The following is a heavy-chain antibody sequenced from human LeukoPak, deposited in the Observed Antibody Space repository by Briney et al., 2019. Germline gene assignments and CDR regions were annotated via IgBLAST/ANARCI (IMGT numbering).Heavy chain of an antibody. CDR1: GFTFSSYA. Sequence: GGSLRLSCAASGFTFSSYAMSWVRQAPGKGLEWVSAISGSGGSTYYADSVKGRFTISRDNSKNTLYLQMNSLRAEDTAVYYCATKGIAVAGYAEYFQHWGQGTLVTVSS. CDR2: ISGSGGST. J-gene: IGHJ1*01. CDR3: ATKGIAVAGYAEYFQH. V-gene: IGHV3-23*01. D-gene: IGHD6-19*01.